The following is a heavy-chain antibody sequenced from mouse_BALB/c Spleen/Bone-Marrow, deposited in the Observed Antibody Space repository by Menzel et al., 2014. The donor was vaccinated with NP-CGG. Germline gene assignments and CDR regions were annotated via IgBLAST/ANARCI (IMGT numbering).Heavy chain of an antibody. Sequence: VHVKQSGAELVKPGASVKLSCTASGFNINDTYMHWVKQRPEQGLEWIGRIDPVNVNTKYDPKFQGKDTITADTSSNTEYLQLSSLTSEDTAVYYCASYVYGYYFDYWGQGTTLTGSS. J-gene: IGHJ2*01. CDR1: GFNINDTY. V-gene: IGHV14-3*02. D-gene: IGHD1-1*01. CDR3: ASYVYGYYFDY. CDR2: IDPVNVNT.